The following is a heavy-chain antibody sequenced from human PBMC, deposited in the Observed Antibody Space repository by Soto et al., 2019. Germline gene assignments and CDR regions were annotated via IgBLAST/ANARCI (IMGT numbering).Heavy chain of an antibody. CDR2: ISSNGGST. CDR1: GFTFSSYA. J-gene: IGHJ5*02. D-gene: IGHD3-16*02. V-gene: IGHV3-64D*06. CDR3: VKDLGDYVWGSYRPTGFDP. Sequence: GGSLRLSCSASGFTFSSYAMHWVRQAPGKGLEYVSAISSNGGSTYYADSVKGRFTISRDNSKNTLYLQMSSLRAEDTAVYYCVKDLGDYVWGSYRPTGFDPWGQGTLVTVSS.